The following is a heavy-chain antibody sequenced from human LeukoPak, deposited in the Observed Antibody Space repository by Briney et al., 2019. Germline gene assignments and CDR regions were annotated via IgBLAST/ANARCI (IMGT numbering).Heavy chain of an antibody. CDR3: ARGLTMIKRARRYGMDV. J-gene: IGHJ6*02. CDR1: GYTFTRYD. CDR2: MNPNSGNT. D-gene: IGHD3-22*01. Sequence: ASVKVSCKASGYTFTRYDINWVRQATGQGLEWMGWMNPNSGNTGYAQKFQGRVTMTRNTSISTAYMELSSLRSEDTAVYYCARGLTMIKRARRYGMDVWGQGTTVTVSS. V-gene: IGHV1-8*01.